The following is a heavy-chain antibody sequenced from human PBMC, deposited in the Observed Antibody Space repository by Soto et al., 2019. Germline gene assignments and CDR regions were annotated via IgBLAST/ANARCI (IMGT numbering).Heavy chain of an antibody. J-gene: IGHJ4*02. CDR1: GGSISSGGYY. D-gene: IGHD4-17*01. CDR2: IYYSGST. Sequence: PSETLSLTCTVSGGSISSGGYYWNWIRQHPGKGLEWIGYIYYSGSTYYNPSLKSRVTISVDTSKNQFSLKLSSVTAADTAVYYCASRYGQGFDYWGQGTLVTVSS. CDR3: ASRYGQGFDY. V-gene: IGHV4-31*03.